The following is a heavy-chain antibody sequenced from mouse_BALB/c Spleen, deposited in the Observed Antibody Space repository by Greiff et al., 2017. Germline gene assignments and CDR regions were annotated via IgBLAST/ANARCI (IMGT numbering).Heavy chain of an antibody. CDR2: ISSGGSYT. Sequence: EVQVVESGGGLVKPGGSLKLSCAASGFTFSSYTMSWVRQTPEKRLEWVATISSGGSYTYYPDSVKGRFTISRDNAKNTLYLQMSSLKSEDTAMYYCTRGHYYGSAYAMDYWGQGTSVTVSS. J-gene: IGHJ4*01. V-gene: IGHV5-6-4*01. CDR1: GFTFSSYT. D-gene: IGHD1-1*01. CDR3: TRGHYYGSAYAMDY.